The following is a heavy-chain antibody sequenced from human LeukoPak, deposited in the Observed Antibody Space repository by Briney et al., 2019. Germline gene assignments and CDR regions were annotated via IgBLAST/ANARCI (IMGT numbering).Heavy chain of an antibody. J-gene: IGHJ5*02. Sequence: GGSLRLSCAASGFTFNIYSMNWVRQAPGMGLEWVSRITSSSHYIYYADSVKGRFTISRDNAKNSLYLDMSSLRADDTAVYYCARAENSGSGGLDPWGQGTLVTVSS. CDR3: ARAENSGSGGLDP. D-gene: IGHD2-15*01. CDR1: GFTFNIYS. CDR2: ITSSSHYI. V-gene: IGHV3-21*01.